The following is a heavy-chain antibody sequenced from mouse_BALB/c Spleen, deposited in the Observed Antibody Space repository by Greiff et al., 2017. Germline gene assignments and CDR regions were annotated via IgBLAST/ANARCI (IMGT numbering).Heavy chain of an antibody. V-gene: IGHV2-9*02. CDR2: IWAGGST. CDR3: AREGAYDEAWFAY. J-gene: IGHJ3*01. Sequence: VKLVESGPGLVAPSQSLSITCTVSGFSLTSYGVHWVRQPPGKGLEWLGVIWAGGSTNYNSALMSRLSISKDNSKSQVFLKMNSLQTDDTAMYYCAREGAYDEAWFAYWGQGTLVTVSA. D-gene: IGHD2-14*01. CDR1: GFSLTSYG.